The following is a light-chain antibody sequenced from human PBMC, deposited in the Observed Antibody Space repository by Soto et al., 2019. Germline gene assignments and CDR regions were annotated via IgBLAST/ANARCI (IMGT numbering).Light chain of an antibody. CDR1: QSLVHRDGNTY. V-gene: IGKV2-24*01. CDR3: MQATQPYT. Sequence: EIVMTQTPLSSRVTLGQPASISCGSSQSLVHRDGNTYLSWLHQRPGQPPRLLIYMISDRFSGVPDRFSGSGAGTDFTLKISRVEAEDVGVYYCMQATQPYTFGQGTKLEIE. J-gene: IGKJ2*01. CDR2: MIS.